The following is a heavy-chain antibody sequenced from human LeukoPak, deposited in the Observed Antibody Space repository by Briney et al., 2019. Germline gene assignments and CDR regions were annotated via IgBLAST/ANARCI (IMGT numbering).Heavy chain of an antibody. J-gene: IGHJ3*02. CDR1: GGTFSSYA. CDR3: AREGVGVRDSVAFDI. V-gene: IGHV1-69*01. Sequence: SVKVSCKASGGTFSSYAISWVRQAPGQGLEWMGGVIPIFGTANYAQKFQGRVTITADESTSTAYMELSSLRSEDTAVYYCAREGVGVRDSVAFDIWGQGTMVTVSS. CDR2: VIPIFGTA. D-gene: IGHD3-10*01.